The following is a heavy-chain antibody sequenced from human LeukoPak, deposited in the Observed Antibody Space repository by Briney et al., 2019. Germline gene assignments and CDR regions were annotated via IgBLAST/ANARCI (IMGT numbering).Heavy chain of an antibody. J-gene: IGHJ1*01. V-gene: IGHV3-30*02. Sequence: GGSLRLSCAASGFTFSSYGMHWVRQAPGKGLEWVAFIRYDGSNKYYADSVKGRFTISRDNAKNSLYLQTNSLRAEDTAVYYCAREYSSTWYRSLAEYFQHWGQGTQVTVSS. CDR3: AREYSSTWYRSLAEYFQH. CDR2: IRYDGSNK. CDR1: GFTFSSYG. D-gene: IGHD6-13*01.